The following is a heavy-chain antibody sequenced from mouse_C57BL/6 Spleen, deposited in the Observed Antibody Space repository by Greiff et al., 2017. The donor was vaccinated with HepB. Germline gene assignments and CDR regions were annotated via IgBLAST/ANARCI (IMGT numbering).Heavy chain of an antibody. D-gene: IGHD2-1*01. CDR2: INYDGSST. J-gene: IGHJ2*01. Sequence: EVMLVESEGGLVQPGSSMKLSCTASGFTFSDYYMAWVRQVPEKGLEWVANINYDGSSTYYLDSLKSRFIISRDNAKNILYLQMSSLKSEDTATYYCAREATDYYGNYFDYWGQGTTLTVSS. CDR3: AREATDYYGNYFDY. V-gene: IGHV5-16*01. CDR1: GFTFSDYY.